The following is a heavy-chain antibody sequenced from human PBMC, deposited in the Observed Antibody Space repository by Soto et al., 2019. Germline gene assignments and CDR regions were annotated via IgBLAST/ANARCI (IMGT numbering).Heavy chain of an antibody. CDR2: ISYDGSYK. V-gene: IGHV3-30*18. Sequence: QVQLVESGGGVVQPGRSLRLSCAASGFTFSNYDIHWVRQAPGKGLDWVAVISYDGSYKYYADSVKGRFTISRDNSKNSLYLQMNSRRAEDTALYYCAKDDLDGKGGSRMVVAGLVGDYWGQGTLVTVSS. D-gene: IGHD2-15*01. J-gene: IGHJ4*02. CDR1: GFTFSNYD. CDR3: AKDDLDGKGGSRMVVAGLVGDY.